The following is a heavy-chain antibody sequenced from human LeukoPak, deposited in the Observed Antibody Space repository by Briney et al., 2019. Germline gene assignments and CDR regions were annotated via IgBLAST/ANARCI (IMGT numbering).Heavy chain of an antibody. J-gene: IGHJ4*02. CDR2: ISSSSRTI. D-gene: IGHD2-2*02. CDR1: GFTFSSHS. Sequence: GGSLRLSCAASGFTFSSHSMNWVRQAPGKGLEWVSYISSSSRTIYYADSVKGRFTISRDNAQNSLYLQLNSLRAEDTAVYYWARGGGYCSSTSCYRGDYFDYWGQGTLVTVSS. CDR3: ARGGGYCSSTSCYRGDYFDY. V-gene: IGHV3-48*01.